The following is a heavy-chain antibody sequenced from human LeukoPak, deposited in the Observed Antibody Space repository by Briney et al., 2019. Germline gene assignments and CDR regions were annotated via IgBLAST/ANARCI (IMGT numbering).Heavy chain of an antibody. V-gene: IGHV1-18*01. CDR1: GYTFARCG. J-gene: IGHJ4*02. Sequence: ASVKVCCNSSGYTFARCGISLVRLGPRQGLEWMGRIRAYSGDTNYAQNLQGRVTMTTDTSTSTVYMELRSLRSDDTAVYYCARSESYALDYWGQGTLVTVSS. CDR2: IRAYSGDT. CDR3: ARSESYALDY. D-gene: IGHD2-2*01.